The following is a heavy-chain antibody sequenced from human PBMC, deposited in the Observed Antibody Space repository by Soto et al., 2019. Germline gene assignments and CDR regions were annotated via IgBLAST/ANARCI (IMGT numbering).Heavy chain of an antibody. Sequence: ASVKVSCKASGYTFTGYYMHWVRQAPGQGLEWMGWINPNSGGTNYAQKFQGWVTMTRDTSISTAYMELSRLRSDDTAVYYCARDLSIVGATTDNYYYGMDVWGQGTTVTVSS. J-gene: IGHJ6*02. D-gene: IGHD1-26*01. V-gene: IGHV1-2*04. CDR2: INPNSGGT. CDR3: ARDLSIVGATTDNYYYGMDV. CDR1: GYTFTGYY.